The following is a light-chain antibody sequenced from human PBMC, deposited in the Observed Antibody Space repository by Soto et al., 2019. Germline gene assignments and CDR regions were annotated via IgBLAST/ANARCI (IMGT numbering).Light chain of an antibody. CDR3: QQYGTSPRT. J-gene: IGKJ1*01. CDR1: QSISSSH. CDR2: GAS. Sequence: EIVLTQSPGTLCLSQGERATLSCRASQSISSSHLAWYQQKPGQAPRLLIYGASNRATGIPDRFSGSGSGTDLTLTISRLEPEDFAVYYCQQYGTSPRTFGQGTKVEIK. V-gene: IGKV3-20*01.